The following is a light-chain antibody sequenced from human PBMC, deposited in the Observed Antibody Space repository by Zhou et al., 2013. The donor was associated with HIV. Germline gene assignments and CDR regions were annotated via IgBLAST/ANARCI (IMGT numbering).Light chain of an antibody. CDR1: QDITNS. V-gene: IGKV1-33*01. J-gene: IGKJ3*01. Sequence: DIKMTQSPSSMSASVGDRVTITCQASQDITNSLNWYQQKPGKAPQLLIYDATNVEAGVPSRFSGGYSGTGFTLLISSLQPEDIGTYYCQQYVTFPVTFGPGTKVEI. CDR3: QQYVTFPVT. CDR2: DAT.